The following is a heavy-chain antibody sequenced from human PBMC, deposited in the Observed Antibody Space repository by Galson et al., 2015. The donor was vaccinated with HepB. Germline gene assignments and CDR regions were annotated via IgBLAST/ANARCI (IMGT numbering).Heavy chain of an antibody. V-gene: IGHV3-7*03. CDR1: GFTFSSYW. J-gene: IGHJ5*02. Sequence: LRLSCAASGFTFSSYWMSWVRQAPGKGLEWVANIKHDGSEKYYVDSVKGRFTISRDNAKNSLYLQMNNLRAEDTAVYYCARDRFYRDILTGYPPPIAWGQGTLVTVSS. D-gene: IGHD3-9*01. CDR3: ARDRFYRDILTGYPPPIA. CDR2: IKHDGSEK.